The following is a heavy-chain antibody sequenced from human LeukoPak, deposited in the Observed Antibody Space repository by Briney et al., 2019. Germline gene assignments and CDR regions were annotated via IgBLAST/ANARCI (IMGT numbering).Heavy chain of an antibody. CDR2: ISSSSSTI. V-gene: IGHV3-48*01. Sequence: GGSLRLSCAASGFTFSSYSMNWVRQAPGKGLEWVSYISSSSSTIYYADSVKGRFTISRDNAKNSLYLQMSSLRPEDTAFYYCAKDRSSITWPYDFFYGLDVWGQGTTVTVSS. CDR1: GFTFSSYS. D-gene: IGHD2/OR15-2a*01. J-gene: IGHJ6*02. CDR3: AKDRSSITWPYDFFYGLDV.